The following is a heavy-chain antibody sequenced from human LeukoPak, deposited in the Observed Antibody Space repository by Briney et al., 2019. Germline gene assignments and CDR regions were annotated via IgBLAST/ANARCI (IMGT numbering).Heavy chain of an antibody. Sequence: GGSLRLSCAASGFTFSSYSMNWVRQAPGKGLEWVAIISYDGSNTYYADSVKGRFTNSRDNSKNTLYLQMDSLRTEDTAVYYCAKEGDISSSWYLSNYFDYWGQGTLVTVSS. D-gene: IGHD6-13*01. J-gene: IGHJ4*02. V-gene: IGHV3-30*18. CDR2: ISYDGSNT. CDR3: AKEGDISSSWYLSNYFDY. CDR1: GFTFSSYS.